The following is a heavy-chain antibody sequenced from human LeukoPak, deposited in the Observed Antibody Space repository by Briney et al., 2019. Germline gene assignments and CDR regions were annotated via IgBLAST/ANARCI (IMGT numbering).Heavy chain of an antibody. CDR2: IWYDGSNK. J-gene: IGHJ6*02. D-gene: IGHD2-2*01. CDR3: ARGRYCSSTSCYHPYYYYGMDV. V-gene: IGHV3-33*08. Sequence: GGSLRLSCAASGFTFSSYAMHWVRQAPGKGLEWVAVIWYDGSNKYYADSVKGRFTISRDNSKNTLYLQMNSLRAEDTAVYYCARGRYCSSTSCYHPYYYYGMDVWGQGTTVTASS. CDR1: GFTFSSYA.